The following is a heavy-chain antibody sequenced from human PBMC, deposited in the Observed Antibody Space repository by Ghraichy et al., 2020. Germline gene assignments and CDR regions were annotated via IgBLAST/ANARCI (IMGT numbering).Heavy chain of an antibody. V-gene: IGHV3-23*01. D-gene: IGHD3-3*01. J-gene: IGHJ6*02. CDR1: GFTFSSYA. CDR2: IRGNGETT. CDR3: ARVPGISIFGVDHMGYYYYGLDV. Sequence: GGSLRLSCAASGFTFSSYAMSWVHQAPGKGLEWVSSIRGNGETTYYAGSVKGRFTIARDNSKNTLYVQINSLRAEDTGIYYCARVPGISIFGVDHMGYYYYGLDVWGQGTAVTVSS.